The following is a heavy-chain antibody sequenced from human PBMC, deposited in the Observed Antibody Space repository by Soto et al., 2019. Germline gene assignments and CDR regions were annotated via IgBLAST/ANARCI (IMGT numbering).Heavy chain of an antibody. V-gene: IGHV1-3*01. Sequence: ASVKVSFKAAGYAFTRYGINWVRQAPGRGLEWMGWINPGNGNTKYSQQFQGRVIIDRDTSASTAYMELSSLRSEDTAVYYCARGGYFDSSNYLAYWGLGTLVTVSS. CDR1: GYAFTRYG. J-gene: IGHJ4*02. D-gene: IGHD3-22*01. CDR2: INPGNGNT. CDR3: ARGGYFDSSNYLAY.